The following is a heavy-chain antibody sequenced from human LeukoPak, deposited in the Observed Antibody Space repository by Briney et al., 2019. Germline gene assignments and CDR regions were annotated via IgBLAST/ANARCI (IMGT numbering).Heavy chain of an antibody. CDR3: ARWGGTYQTYFDY. Sequence: ASVKVSCKASGYTFTSYDISWVRQAPGQGLEWMGYISGYNGNTIYAQKVQDRVTMTTDTSTSTAYTELRSLRSDDTAVYYCARWGGTYQTYFDYWGQGTLVTVSS. CDR1: GYTFTSYD. D-gene: IGHD2-2*01. J-gene: IGHJ4*02. CDR2: ISGYNGNT. V-gene: IGHV1-18*01.